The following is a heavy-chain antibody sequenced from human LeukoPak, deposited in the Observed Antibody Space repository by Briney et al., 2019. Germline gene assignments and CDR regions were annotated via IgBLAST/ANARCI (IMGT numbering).Heavy chain of an antibody. CDR3: ARDSESSGFTDY. CDR2: ISSSSSYI. D-gene: IGHD6-19*01. J-gene: IGHJ4*02. Sequence: PGGSLRLSCAASGFTFSSYSMNWVRQAPGKGLEWVSSISSSSSYIYYADSVKGRFTISRDNAKNSLYLQMNSLRAEDTAVYYCARDSESSGFTDYWGQGTLVTVSS. V-gene: IGHV3-21*01. CDR1: GFTFSSYS.